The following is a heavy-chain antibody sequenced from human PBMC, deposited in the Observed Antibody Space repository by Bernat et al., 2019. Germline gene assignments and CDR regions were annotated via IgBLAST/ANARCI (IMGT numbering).Heavy chain of an antibody. CDR3: TTGSVEGG. J-gene: IGHJ4*02. CDR1: GFTFSNAW. V-gene: IGHV3-15*07. Sequence: EMQLVESGGGLVKPGGSLRLSCAASGFTFSNAWMNWVRQAPGKGLEWVGSVKIKTDGESTDHAAPVKGRFTISRDDSKNTLYLQMNSLKTEDTAVYYCTTGSVEGGWGQGTLVTVS. CDR2: VKIKTDGEST. D-gene: IGHD3-3*01.